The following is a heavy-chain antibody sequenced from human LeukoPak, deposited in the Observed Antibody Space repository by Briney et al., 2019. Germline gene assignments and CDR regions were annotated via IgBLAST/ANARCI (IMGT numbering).Heavy chain of an antibody. V-gene: IGHV4-59*01. CDR1: GGSINSYY. J-gene: IGHJ4*02. CDR2: IYYSGTT. CDR3: ARESPACGGGSCYDY. D-gene: IGHD2-15*01. Sequence: PSETLSLTCTVSGGSINSYYCSWIRQPPGKGLEWIGFIYYSGTTNYKPSLKSRVTISVDTSNNQFSLKLSSVTAADTAVYYCARESPACGGGSCYDYWGQGTLVTVSS.